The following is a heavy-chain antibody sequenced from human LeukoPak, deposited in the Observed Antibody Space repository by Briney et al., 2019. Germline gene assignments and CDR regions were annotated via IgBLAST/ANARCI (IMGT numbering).Heavy chain of an antibody. V-gene: IGHV3-7*04. CDR3: ARDVRPDY. J-gene: IGHJ4*02. CDR2: IKQDGTEI. Sequence: GGSLRLSCAASGFTFSSYWMSWVRQAPGEGLEWVANIKQDGTEIYYMDSVKGRFSISRDNAKNSLYLQMNALRAEDTAVYYCARDVRPDYWGQGTRVTVST. D-gene: IGHD6-6*01. CDR1: GFTFSSYW.